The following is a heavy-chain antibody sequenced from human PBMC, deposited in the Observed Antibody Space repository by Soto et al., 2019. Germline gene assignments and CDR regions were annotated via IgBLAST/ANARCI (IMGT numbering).Heavy chain of an antibody. CDR2: IIPIFGTA. V-gene: IGHV1-69*06. CDR1: GGTFSSYA. D-gene: IGHD6-6*01. CDR3: ARDRAIAARYYYGMDL. Sequence: SVKVSCKASGGTFSSYAISWVRQAPGQGLVWMGGIIPIFGTANYAQKFQGRVTITADKSTSTAYMELSSLRSEDTAVYYCARDRAIAARYYYGMDLWGQGTTVTVSS. J-gene: IGHJ6*02.